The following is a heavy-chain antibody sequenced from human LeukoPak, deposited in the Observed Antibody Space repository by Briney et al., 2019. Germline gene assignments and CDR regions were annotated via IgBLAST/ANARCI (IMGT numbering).Heavy chain of an antibody. CDR1: GYSFTNYW. D-gene: IGHD2-15*01. J-gene: IGHJ3*02. CDR2: IYPGDSDT. CDR3: ARRGYCSGGSYYVSTLDI. Sequence: GESLKISCKGSGYSFTNYWIGWVRQMPGKGLEWMGIIYPGDSDTRYSPSFQGQVTISADKSISTAYLQWSSLKASDTAMYYCARRGYCSGGSYYVSTLDIWGQGTMVTVSS. V-gene: IGHV5-51*01.